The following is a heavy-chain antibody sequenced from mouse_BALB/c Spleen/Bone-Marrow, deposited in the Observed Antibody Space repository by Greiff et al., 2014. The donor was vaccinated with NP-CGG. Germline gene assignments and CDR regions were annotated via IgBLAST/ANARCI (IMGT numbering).Heavy chain of an antibody. CDR3: AGDYYGISSFVY. CDR1: GFNIKDTY. D-gene: IGHD1-1*01. CDR2: IDPANGNT. Sequence: EVQLQQSGAELVKPGASVKLSCTASGFNIKDTYMHWVKQRPEQGLEWIGRIDPANGNTKYDPKFQGKATITADTSSNTAYLQLRSLTSEDTAVYYCAGDYYGISSFVYWGQGTLVTVSA. V-gene: IGHV14-3*02. J-gene: IGHJ3*01.